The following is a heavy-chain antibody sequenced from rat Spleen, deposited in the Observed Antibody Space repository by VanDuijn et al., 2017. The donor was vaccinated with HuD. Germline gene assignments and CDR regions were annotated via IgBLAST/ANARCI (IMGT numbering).Heavy chain of an antibody. CDR3: TSGGYNLSLDY. Sequence: EVQLVESGGGLVQPGRSLKLSCAASGFTFSNYGMAWVRQAPTKGLEWVATISYDDRSTYYRDSVKGRFTISRDNTKNTLYLQMDNLRSEDTATYFCTSGGYNLSLDYWGQGVMVTVSS. CDR2: ISYDDRST. D-gene: IGHD1-4*01. CDR1: GFTFSNYG. J-gene: IGHJ2*01. V-gene: IGHV5-29*01.